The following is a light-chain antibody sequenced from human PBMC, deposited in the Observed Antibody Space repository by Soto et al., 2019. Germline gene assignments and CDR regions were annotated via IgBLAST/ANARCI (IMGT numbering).Light chain of an antibody. CDR3: HQYGSFSPIT. V-gene: IGKV1-5*01. CDR2: DAS. Sequence: DIHMTQSPSTLSASVGDRVSITCRASRSISNWLAWYQQRPGIAPKLLIFDASILQSGVPSQFSGSGSGTEFTLSISRLQTDDFATYYCHQYGSFSPITFGGGTKVDIK. J-gene: IGKJ4*01. CDR1: RSISNW.